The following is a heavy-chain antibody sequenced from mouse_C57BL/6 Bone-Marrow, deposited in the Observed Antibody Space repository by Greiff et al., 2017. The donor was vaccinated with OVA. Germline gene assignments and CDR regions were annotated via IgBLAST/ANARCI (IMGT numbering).Heavy chain of an antibody. V-gene: IGHV1-50*01. CDR1: GYTFTSYW. D-gene: IGHD2-2*01. CDR3: ARGGYDSWFAY. Sequence: VQLQQSGAELVKPGASVKLSCKASGYTFTSYWMQWVKQRPGQGLEWIGEIDPSDSYTNYNQKFKGKATLTVDTSSSTAYMQLSSLTSEDSAVYYCARGGYDSWFAYWGQGTLVTVSA. J-gene: IGHJ3*01. CDR2: IDPSDSYT.